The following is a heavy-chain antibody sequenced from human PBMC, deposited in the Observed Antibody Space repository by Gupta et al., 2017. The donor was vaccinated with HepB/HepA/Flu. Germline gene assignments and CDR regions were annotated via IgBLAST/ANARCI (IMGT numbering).Heavy chain of an antibody. V-gene: IGHV1-2*04. CDR2: INPNSGGT. D-gene: IGHD3-10*01. CDR3: ARAMEGLLWFGELSHYYGMDV. J-gene: IGHJ6*02. CDR1: GYTSTGYD. Sequence: QVQLVQSGAEVKKPGASVKLSCKSPGYTSTGYDMHWVRQAPGHGLEWMGWINPNSGGTNNAQKFQGWVTMTRDTSISTAYMELSRLRSDDTAVYYCARAMEGLLWFGELSHYYGMDVWGQGTTVTVSS.